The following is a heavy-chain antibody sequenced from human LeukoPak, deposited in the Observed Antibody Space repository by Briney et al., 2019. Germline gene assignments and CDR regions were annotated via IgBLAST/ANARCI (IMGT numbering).Heavy chain of an antibody. J-gene: IGHJ3*02. Sequence: SVKVSCKASGGTFSSYAISWVRQAPGQGLEWMGGIIPIFGTANYAQKFQGRVTITADESTSTAYMELSSLRSEDTAVYYRAVEGIAARPDDAFDIWGQGTMVTVSS. CDR3: AVEGIAARPDDAFDI. CDR1: GGTFSSYA. V-gene: IGHV1-69*13. CDR2: IIPIFGTA. D-gene: IGHD6-6*01.